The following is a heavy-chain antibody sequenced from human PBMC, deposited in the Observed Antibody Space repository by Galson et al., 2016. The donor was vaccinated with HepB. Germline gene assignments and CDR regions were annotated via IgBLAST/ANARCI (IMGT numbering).Heavy chain of an antibody. CDR3: ARGVLRFLEWGNGLDV. CDR2: ISYDGSNT. V-gene: IGHV3-30-3*01. CDR1: EFTFSNYD. D-gene: IGHD3-3*01. Sequence: SLRLSCAASEFTFSNYDMHWVRQTPGKGLEWVALISYDGSNTYYADSMKGRFTISRDNGLNTLFLQMNSLRVEDTAIYYCARGVLRFLEWGNGLDVWGQGTTVTVSS. J-gene: IGHJ6*02.